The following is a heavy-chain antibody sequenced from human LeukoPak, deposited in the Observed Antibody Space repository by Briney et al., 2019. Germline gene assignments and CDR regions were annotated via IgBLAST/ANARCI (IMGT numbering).Heavy chain of an antibody. CDR3: ARDLPLIVVEPAATKRNWFDP. Sequence: ASVKVSCKASGYTFTSYGISWVRQAPGQGLEWMGWISAYNGNTNYAQKLQGRVTMTTDTSTSTAYMELRSLRSDDTAVYYCARDLPLIVVEPAATKRNWFDPWGQGTLVTVSS. V-gene: IGHV1-18*04. CDR1: GYTFTSYG. CDR2: ISAYNGNT. J-gene: IGHJ5*02. D-gene: IGHD2-2*01.